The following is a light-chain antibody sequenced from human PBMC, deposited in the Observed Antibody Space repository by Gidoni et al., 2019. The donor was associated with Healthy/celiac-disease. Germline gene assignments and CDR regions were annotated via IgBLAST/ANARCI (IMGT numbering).Light chain of an antibody. CDR3: VLYMGSGISV. CDR1: SGSDSTSYY. CDR2: STN. J-gene: IGLJ2*01. Sequence: QTVETQEPSFSVSPGGTVTHTCCLSSGSDSTSYYHSWYQKTPGQAPRTLIYSTNTRSSGVPDRVSGSILGNKAALTITGAQADDESDYYCVLYMGSGISVFGGGTKLTVL. V-gene: IGLV8-61*01.